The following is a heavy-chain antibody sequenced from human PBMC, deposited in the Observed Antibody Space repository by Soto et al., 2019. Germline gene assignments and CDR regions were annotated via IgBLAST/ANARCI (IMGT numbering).Heavy chain of an antibody. D-gene: IGHD5-12*01. Sequence: SETLSLTCTVSGGSISTYYWSWIRQPPGKGLEWIGYIYYSGSTNYNPSLKSRVTISVDTSENQFSLKLSSVTAADTAVYYCARDAYSGYDKGYFDYWGQGTPVTVSS. CDR2: IYYSGST. CDR3: ARDAYSGYDKGYFDY. V-gene: IGHV4-59*01. J-gene: IGHJ4*02. CDR1: GGSISTYY.